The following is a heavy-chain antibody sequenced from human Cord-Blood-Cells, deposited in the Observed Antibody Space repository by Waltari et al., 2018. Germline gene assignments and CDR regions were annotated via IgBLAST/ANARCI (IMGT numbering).Heavy chain of an antibody. CDR3: SIPYYDFLMGYSNYYYDYMEV. Sequence: QQQLQESGPGLVKPSETLSLTCTVSGGSISSSTYYWGWLRQPPGKGLAWIGIIYYSGSAYDAVSLESRVIISVDTFTTQCYVERSYVIAADTAVYYCSIPYYDFLMGYSNYYYDYMEVLGK. CDR2: IYYSGSA. V-gene: IGHV4-39*01. D-gene: IGHD3-3*01. CDR1: GGSISSSTYY. J-gene: IGHJ6*03.